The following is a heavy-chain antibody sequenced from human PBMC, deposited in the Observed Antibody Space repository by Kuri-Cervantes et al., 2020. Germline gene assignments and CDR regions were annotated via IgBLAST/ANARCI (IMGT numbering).Heavy chain of an antibody. CDR2: ISWNSGSI. CDR1: GFTFDDYA. D-gene: IGHD3-10*01. J-gene: IGHJ5*02. Sequence: SLKISCAASGFTFDDYAMHWVRQAPGKGLEWVSGISWNSGSIGYADSVKSRFTISRDNAKNSLYLQMNSLRAEDTAVYYCARDQDYYGSGGWFDPWGQGTLVTVSS. V-gene: IGHV3-9*01. CDR3: ARDQDYYGSGGWFDP.